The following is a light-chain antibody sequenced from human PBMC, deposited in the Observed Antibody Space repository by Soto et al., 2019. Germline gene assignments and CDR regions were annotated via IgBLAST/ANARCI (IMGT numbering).Light chain of an antibody. CDR1: QSINDW. Sequence: DIQVTQSPSTLSASVGDRNTITWRASQSINDWLAWYQQKPGKAPKLLIFRASYLKSGVPSRFSGSGYGTDFTLTVSSLQPDDFASYYCQEYSSYSGTFGQGTKVEIK. J-gene: IGKJ1*01. CDR2: RAS. CDR3: QEYSSYSGT. V-gene: IGKV1-5*03.